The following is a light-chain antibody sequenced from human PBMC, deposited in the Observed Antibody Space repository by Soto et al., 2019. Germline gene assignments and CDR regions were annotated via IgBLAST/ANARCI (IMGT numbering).Light chain of an antibody. V-gene: IGLV2-14*01. J-gene: IGLJ1*01. CDR1: SSDVGGYNY. CDR3: SSYTSSSLYA. Sequence: QSALTQPASVSGSPGQSITIACTGTSSDVGGYNYVSWYQQHPGKAPKLMIYDVGNRPLGVSNRFSGSKSGKTAPLTISALQAEDEANYYCSSYTSSSLYAFGTVIKLTVL. CDR2: DVG.